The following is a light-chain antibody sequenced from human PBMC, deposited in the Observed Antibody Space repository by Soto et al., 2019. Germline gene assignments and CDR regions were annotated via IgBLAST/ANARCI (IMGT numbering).Light chain of an antibody. V-gene: IGKV3-11*01. CDR3: QQRSNWPPIT. CDR2: DAS. CDR1: QSVSSY. Sequence: EIVLTQSPGTLSLSPWERATLSCRASQSVSSYLAWYQQKPGQAPRLLIYDASNRATGIPARFSGSGSGTDFTLTISSLEPEDFAVYYCQQRSNWPPITFGQGTRLENK. J-gene: IGKJ5*01.